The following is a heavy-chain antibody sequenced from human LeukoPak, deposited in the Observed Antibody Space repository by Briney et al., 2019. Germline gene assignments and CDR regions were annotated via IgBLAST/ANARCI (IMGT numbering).Heavy chain of an antibody. J-gene: IGHJ4*02. CDR1: GFTFSSYW. D-gene: IGHD3-10*01. CDR2: IKNDGSEE. V-gene: IGHV3-7*01. CDR3: ARAIRGSAVDTGDR. Sequence: GGSLRLTCAASGFTFSSYWMRWVRQAPGKGLEGVANIKNDGSEEYYVDSVKGRFTISRDNAKNSLFLQMNSLTVEDTAVYYCARAIRGSAVDTGDRWGQGTLVTVSS.